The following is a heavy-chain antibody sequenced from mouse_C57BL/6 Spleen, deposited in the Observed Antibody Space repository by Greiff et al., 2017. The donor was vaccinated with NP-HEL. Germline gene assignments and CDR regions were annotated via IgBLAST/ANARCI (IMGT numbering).Heavy chain of an antibody. V-gene: IGHV5-16*01. CDR2: INYDGSST. Sequence: EVHLVESEGGLVQPGSSMKLSCTASGFTFSDYYMAWVRQVPEKGLEWVANINYDGSSTYYLDSLKSRFIISRDNAKNILYLQMSSLKSEDTATYYCARGLYDYGWYFDVWGTGTTVTVSS. CDR3: ARGLYDYGWYFDV. CDR1: GFTFSDYY. J-gene: IGHJ1*03. D-gene: IGHD2-4*01.